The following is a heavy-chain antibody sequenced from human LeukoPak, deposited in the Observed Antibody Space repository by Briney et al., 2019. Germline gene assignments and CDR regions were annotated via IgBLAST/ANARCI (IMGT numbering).Heavy chain of an antibody. V-gene: IGHV3-21*01. CDR3: ARSGYGSPFDS. D-gene: IGHD3-10*01. J-gene: IGHJ4*02. Sequence: GGSLRLSCAASGFTFSSFTMNWVRQAPGKGLEWVSSITGSTTTYIYYADSVKGRFTISRDNAKNSPYLQMNSLRAEDTAVYYCARSGYGSPFDSWGQGTLVIVSS. CDR2: ITGSTTTYI. CDR1: GFTFSSFT.